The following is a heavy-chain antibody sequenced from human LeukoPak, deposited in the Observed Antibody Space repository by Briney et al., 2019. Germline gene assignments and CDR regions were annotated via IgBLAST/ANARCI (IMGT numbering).Heavy chain of an antibody. J-gene: IGHJ4*02. V-gene: IGHV3-30-3*01. CDR3: ARGQGYCSSTSCYTDPDFDY. CDR1: GFTFSSYA. Sequence: GGSLRLSCAASGFTFSSYAMHWVRQAPGKGLEWVAVISYDGSNKYYADSVKGRFTISRDNSKNTLYLQMNSLRAEDTAVYYCARGQGYCSSTSCYTDPDFDYWGQGTLVTVSS. CDR2: ISYDGSNK. D-gene: IGHD2-2*02.